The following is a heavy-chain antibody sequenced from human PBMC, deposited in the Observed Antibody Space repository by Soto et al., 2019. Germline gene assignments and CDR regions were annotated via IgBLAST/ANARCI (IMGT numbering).Heavy chain of an antibody. V-gene: IGHV3-48*02. D-gene: IGHD3-22*01. CDR3: ARDLMYYYDSSGYYIFDY. CDR2: ISSSSSTI. Sequence: PGGSLRLSCAASGFTFSSYSMNWVRQAPGKGLEWVSYISSSSSTIYYADSVKGRFTISRDNAKNSLYLQMNSLRDEDTAVYYCARDLMYYYDSSGYYIFDYWGQGTLVTVSS. J-gene: IGHJ4*02. CDR1: GFTFSSYS.